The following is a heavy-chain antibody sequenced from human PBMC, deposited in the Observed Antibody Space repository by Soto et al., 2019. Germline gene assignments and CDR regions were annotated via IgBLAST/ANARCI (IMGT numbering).Heavy chain of an antibody. V-gene: IGHV3-23*01. CDR3: AGRITVAGTLAY. CDR1: GLTFSSYA. J-gene: IGHJ4*02. CDR2: ISGSGGST. Sequence: EVQLLESGGGLVQPGGSLRLSCAASGLTFSSYAMSWVRQAPGKGLEWVSAISGSGGSTFYAASVKGRFTISRDNSKNTLFLQMNSLRAEDTAVYYCAGRITVAGTLAYWGQGTLVTVS. D-gene: IGHD6-19*01.